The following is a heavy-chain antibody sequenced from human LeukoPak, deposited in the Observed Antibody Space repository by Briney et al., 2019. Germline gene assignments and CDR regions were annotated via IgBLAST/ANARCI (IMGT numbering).Heavy chain of an antibody. D-gene: IGHD6-25*01. CDR2: ISYDGSNK. CDR1: GFTFSNYA. J-gene: IGHJ4*02. CDR3: AKDRRAVKYSSGLDY. V-gene: IGHV3-30*18. Sequence: GGSLRLSCAASGFTFSNYALSWVRQAPGKGLEWVAVISYDGSNKYYADSVKGRFTISRDNSKNTLYLQMNSLRAEDTAVYYCAKDRRAVKYSSGLDYWGQGTLVTVSS.